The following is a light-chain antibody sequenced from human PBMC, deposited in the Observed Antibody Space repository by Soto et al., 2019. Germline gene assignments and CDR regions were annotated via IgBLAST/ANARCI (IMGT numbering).Light chain of an antibody. CDR3: TSFTSSNTWV. CDR1: SSDVGGYNY. J-gene: IGLJ3*02. Sequence: QSVLTQPASVSGSPGHSITISCTGTSSDVGGYNYVSWFQQYPGKAPKLMIYEVSNRPSGVSNRFSGSKSGNTASLTVSGLQAEDEADYYCTSFTSSNTWVFGGGTQLTVL. V-gene: IGLV2-14*01. CDR2: EVS.